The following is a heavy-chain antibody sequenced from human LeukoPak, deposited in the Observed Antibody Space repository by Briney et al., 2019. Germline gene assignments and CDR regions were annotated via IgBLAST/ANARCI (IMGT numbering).Heavy chain of an antibody. V-gene: IGHV4-61*02. Sequence: SQTLSLTCTVSGGSISSGSYYWSWIRQPAGKGLEWIGRIYTSGSTNYIPSLKSRVTISVDTSKNQFSLKLSSVTAADTAVYYCARDIFPYYYDFWSGYAPLWGQGTLVTVSS. CDR1: GGSISSGSYY. CDR2: IYTSGST. D-gene: IGHD3-3*01. J-gene: IGHJ4*02. CDR3: ARDIFPYYYDFWSGYAPL.